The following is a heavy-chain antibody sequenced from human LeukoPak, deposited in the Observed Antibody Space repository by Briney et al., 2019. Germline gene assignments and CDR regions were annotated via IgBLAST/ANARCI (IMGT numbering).Heavy chain of an antibody. D-gene: IGHD2-15*01. J-gene: IGHJ4*02. CDR3: ASSALGGQVLFDY. CDR1: GGSISSYY. V-gene: IGHV4-59*08. CDR2: IYYSGST. Sequence: SETLSLTCTVSGGSISSYYWSWIRQPPGKGLEWIGYIYYSGSTNYNPSLKSRVTISVDTSKTQFSLKLSSVTAADTAVYYCASSALGGQVLFDYWGQGTLVTVSS.